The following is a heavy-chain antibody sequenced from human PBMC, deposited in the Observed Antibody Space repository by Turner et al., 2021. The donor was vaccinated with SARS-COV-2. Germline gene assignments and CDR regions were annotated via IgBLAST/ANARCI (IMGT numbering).Heavy chain of an antibody. D-gene: IGHD6-19*01. CDR2: INHGEST. Sequence: QVQLQQWGAGLLKPSETLSLTCAVYGGSFSGYYWSWIRQPPGKGLEWIGEINHGESTNYNPSLKSRVTISVDTSKTQFSLKLSSVTAADTAVYYCARSGWSLWYFDYWGQGTLVTVSS. CDR1: GGSFSGYY. CDR3: ARSGWSLWYFDY. J-gene: IGHJ4*02. V-gene: IGHV4-34*01.